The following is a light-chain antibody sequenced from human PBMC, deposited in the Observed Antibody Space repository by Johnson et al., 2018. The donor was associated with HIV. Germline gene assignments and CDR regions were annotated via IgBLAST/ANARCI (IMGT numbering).Light chain of an antibody. V-gene: IGLV1-51*02. CDR3: GTWDSSLSRYV. CDR1: SSNIGNNY. J-gene: IGLJ1*01. Sequence: QSVLTQPPSVSAAPGQKVTIFCSGSSSNIGNNYVSWYQQLPGTAPKLLIYENNKRPSGIPDRFSGSKSGTSATLGITGLQTGYEADYYCGTWDSSLSRYVFDTGTKVTVL. CDR2: ENN.